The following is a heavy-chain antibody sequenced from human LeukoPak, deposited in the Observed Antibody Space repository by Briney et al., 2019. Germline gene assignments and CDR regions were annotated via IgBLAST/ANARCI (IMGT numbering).Heavy chain of an antibody. CDR1: GFTFNRYG. Sequence: PGGSLRLSCAASGFTFNRYGMSWVRQAPGKGLEWVSSISASGGSTYYADSVKGRFTISRDNSKSTLYLQMNGLRAEDTAVYYCSKGRVTMVRGAIDAFDIWGQGTMVAVSS. CDR3: SKGRVTMVRGAIDAFDI. CDR2: ISASGGST. D-gene: IGHD3-10*01. J-gene: IGHJ3*02. V-gene: IGHV3-23*01.